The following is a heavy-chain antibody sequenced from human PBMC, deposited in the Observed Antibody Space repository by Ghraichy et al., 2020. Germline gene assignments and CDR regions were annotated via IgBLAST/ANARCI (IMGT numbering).Heavy chain of an antibody. CDR3: TTLSLNYYDYSGRDY. J-gene: IGHJ4*02. V-gene: IGHV3-15*07. CDR1: GFTFINAW. Sequence: RGSLRLSCAASGFTFINAWMNWVRQAPGKGLEWVGRIKSKTDGGTTDYAAPVKGRFTISRDDSKNTLYLQMNSLKTEDTAVYYCTTLSLNYYDYSGRDYWGQGTLVTVSS. D-gene: IGHD3-22*01. CDR2: IKSKTDGGTT.